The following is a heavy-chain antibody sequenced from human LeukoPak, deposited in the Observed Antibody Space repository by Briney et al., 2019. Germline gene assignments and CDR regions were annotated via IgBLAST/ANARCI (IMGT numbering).Heavy chain of an antibody. D-gene: IGHD6-19*01. V-gene: IGHV3-23*01. CDR1: GFTFSSYD. J-gene: IGHJ5*02. Sequence: GGALRLSCAASGFTFSSYDMTWVRQAPGGGLGWVSSIRPSGDNTYYGDSVKGRFTISRDHSKNTVYLQMNNPRVADPAVSYCARVAGWHWFDPWGQGTLVTVSS. CDR2: IRPSGDNT. CDR3: ARVAGWHWFDP.